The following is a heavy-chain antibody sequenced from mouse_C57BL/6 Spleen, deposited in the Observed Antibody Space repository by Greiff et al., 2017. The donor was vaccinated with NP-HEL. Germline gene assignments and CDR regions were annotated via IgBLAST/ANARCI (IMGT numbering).Heavy chain of an antibody. J-gene: IGHJ4*01. Sequence: QVQLQQSGTELVKPGASVKLSCKASGYTFTSYWMHWVKQRPGQGLEWIGNINPSNGGTNYNEKFKSKATLTVDKSSSTAYMQLSSLTSEDSAVYYCARLEGFYYYAMDYWGQGTSVTVSS. CDR2: INPSNGGT. V-gene: IGHV1-53*01. CDR1: GYTFTSYW. CDR3: ARLEGFYYYAMDY.